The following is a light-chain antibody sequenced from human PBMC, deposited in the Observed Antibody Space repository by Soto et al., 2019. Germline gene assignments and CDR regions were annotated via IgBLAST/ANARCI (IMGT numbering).Light chain of an antibody. V-gene: IGKV1-39*01. CDR2: SAS. CDR1: QSIGNF. CDR3: QQSHTTPT. Sequence: DIQMTQSPSSLSASVGDRVNITCRASQSIGNFLNWYQQKPGTVTKVLIYSASSLQSGVPSRFSGSGFGTYFTLTINSLQPDDFANYYCQQSHTTPTFGGGTTVEIK. J-gene: IGKJ4*01.